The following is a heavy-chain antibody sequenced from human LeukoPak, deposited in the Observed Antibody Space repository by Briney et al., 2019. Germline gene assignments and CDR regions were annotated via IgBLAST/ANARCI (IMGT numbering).Heavy chain of an antibody. V-gene: IGHV3-53*01. CDR2: FYSCGST. Sequence: QTGGSLRPSCAASGFTVSSNYMGCVRQAPKRGLEWVSVFYSCGSTYYADSVKGRFTISRDNSKNTLYLQMNSLRAEDTAIYYCAKALFGDRRVGAFDIWGLGTMLTVPS. D-gene: IGHD3-10*02. CDR3: AKALFGDRRVGAFDI. CDR1: GFTVSSNY. J-gene: IGHJ3*02.